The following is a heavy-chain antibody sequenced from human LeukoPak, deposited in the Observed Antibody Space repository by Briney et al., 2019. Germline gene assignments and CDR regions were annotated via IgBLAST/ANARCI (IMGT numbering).Heavy chain of an antibody. CDR3: ARALSYSYGSMDF. CDR2: ISSGSKYI. CDR1: GFIFDDYA. Sequence: GGSLRLSCAASGFIFDDYAMHWVRHAPGKGLEWVSSISSGSKYIYSADSVKGRFTTSRDNAKNSLYLQMNSLRAEDTAVYYCARALSYSYGSMDFWGQGTLVTVSS. J-gene: IGHJ1*01. D-gene: IGHD5-18*01. V-gene: IGHV3-21*01.